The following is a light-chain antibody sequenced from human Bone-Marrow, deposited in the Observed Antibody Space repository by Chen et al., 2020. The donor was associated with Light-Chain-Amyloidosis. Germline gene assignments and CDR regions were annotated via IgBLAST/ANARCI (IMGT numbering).Light chain of an antibody. CDR3: SSYTSTGTYV. J-gene: IGLJ1*01. CDR1: SGDVGGYNY. CDR2: EVS. Sequence: QSALTQPPSVSGSPGQSTPIPRTGSSGDVGGYNYVSWYRHHPGKPPKLMIYEVSNRPSGVSNRFSGSKSGNTASLTISGLQTEDEADYYCSSYTSTGTYVFGTGTKVTVL. V-gene: IGLV2-14*01.